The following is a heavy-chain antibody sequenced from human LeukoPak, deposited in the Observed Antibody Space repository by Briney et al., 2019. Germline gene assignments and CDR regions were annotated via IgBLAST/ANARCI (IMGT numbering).Heavy chain of an antibody. CDR1: GFIFSNYW. Sequence: GGSLRLSCSVSGFIFSNYWMSWVRQAPGKGLEWVSAIHGSDDNTHYADSVKGRFTISRDKSKNTLYLQMNSLRADDTAVYFCAKDEGPSVDGDYFDYWGQGTLVTVSS. D-gene: IGHD3-10*01. CDR2: IHGSDDNT. CDR3: AKDEGPSVDGDYFDY. V-gene: IGHV3-23*01. J-gene: IGHJ4*02.